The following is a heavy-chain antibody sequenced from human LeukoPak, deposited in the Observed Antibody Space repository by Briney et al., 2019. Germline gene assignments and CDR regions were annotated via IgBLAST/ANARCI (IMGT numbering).Heavy chain of an antibody. CDR2: INPSGGST. CDR3: ARGGDSSGYYLHDAFDI. CDR1: GYTFTSYY. J-gene: IGHJ3*02. V-gene: IGHV1-46*01. D-gene: IGHD3-22*01. Sequence: ASVKVSCKASGYTFTSYYIHWVRQAPGQGLEWMGIINPSGGSTSYAQKFQGRVTMTRDTSTSTVYMELSSLRSEDTAVYYCARGGDSSGYYLHDAFDIWGQGTMVTVSS.